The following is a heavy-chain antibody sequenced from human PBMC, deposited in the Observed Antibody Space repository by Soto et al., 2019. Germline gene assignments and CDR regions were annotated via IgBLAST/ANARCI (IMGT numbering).Heavy chain of an antibody. CDR3: ARDPELYSSGYYNWFDP. CDR1: GYTFTSYG. D-gene: IGHD3-22*01. CDR2: ISAYNGNT. V-gene: IGHV1-18*01. J-gene: IGHJ5*02. Sequence: ASVKVSCKASGYTFTSYGISWVRQAPGKGLEWMGWISAYNGNTNYAQKHQGRVTMTTDTSTSTAYMELRSLRSVDTAVYYCARDPELYSSGYYNWFDPWGQGTLVTVSS.